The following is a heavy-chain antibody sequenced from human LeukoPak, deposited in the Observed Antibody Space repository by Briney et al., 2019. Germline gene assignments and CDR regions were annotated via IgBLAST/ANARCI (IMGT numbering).Heavy chain of an antibody. CDR3: ARDSGYYDSSGPLDY. V-gene: IGHV1-69*06. CDR2: IIPIFGTA. Sequence: SVKVSCKASGGTFSSYAISWVRQAPGQGLEWMGRIIPIFGTANYARKFQGRVTTTADKSTSTAYMELSSLRSEDTAVYYCARDSGYYDSSGPLDYWGQGTLVTISS. CDR1: GGTFSSYA. D-gene: IGHD3-22*01. J-gene: IGHJ4*02.